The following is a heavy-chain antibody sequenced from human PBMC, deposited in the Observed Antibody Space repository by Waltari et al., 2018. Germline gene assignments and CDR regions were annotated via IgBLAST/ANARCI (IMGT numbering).Heavy chain of an antibody. CDR2: IKQYGSEK. V-gene: IGHV3-7*01. CDR3: ARDSAKWDAFDI. CDR1: GFPFSRYW. D-gene: IGHD1-26*01. Sequence: EVQLVESGGGLVQPGGSMRLSCAGSGFPFSRYWVCWVRQAPGKGREWVVNIKQYGSEKYYVDSVKGRFTISIDNAKNSLYLKMNSLRAEDTAVYYCARDSAKWDAFDIWGQGTMVTVSS. J-gene: IGHJ3*02.